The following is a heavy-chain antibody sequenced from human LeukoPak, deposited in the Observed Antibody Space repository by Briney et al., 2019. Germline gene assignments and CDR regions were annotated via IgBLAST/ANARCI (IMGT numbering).Heavy chain of an antibody. CDR2: ISGSGGST. CDR1: GFTFSSYA. D-gene: IGHD2-2*02. Sequence: GGSLRLSCAASGFTFSSYAMSWVRQAPGKGLEWVSAISGSGGSTYYADSVKGRFTISRDNSKNTLYLRMNSLRAEDTAVYYCAKDPFCSSTSCYTPFDYWGQGTLVTVSS. V-gene: IGHV3-23*01. J-gene: IGHJ4*02. CDR3: AKDPFCSSTSCYTPFDY.